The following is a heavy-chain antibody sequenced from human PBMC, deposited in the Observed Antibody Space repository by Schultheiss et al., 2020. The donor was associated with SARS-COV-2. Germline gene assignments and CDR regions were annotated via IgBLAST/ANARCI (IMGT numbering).Heavy chain of an antibody. CDR3: ARYFGSEIDA. CDR1: GGSISSYY. D-gene: IGHD3-9*01. J-gene: IGHJ5*02. Sequence: SETLSLTCTVSGGSISSYYWSWIRQPPGKGLEWIGYIYYSGSTYYNPSLKSRVTISVDTSKNHLSLKLTSVTTADTAVYYCARYFGSEIDAWGQGTLVNVSS. V-gene: IGHV4-59*01. CDR2: IYYSGST.